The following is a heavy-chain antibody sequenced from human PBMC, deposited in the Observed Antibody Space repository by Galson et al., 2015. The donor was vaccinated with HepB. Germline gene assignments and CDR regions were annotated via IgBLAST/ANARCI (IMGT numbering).Heavy chain of an antibody. Sequence: SLRLSCAASGLTFSSYNMNWVRQAPGKGLEWVSSISSSSYIYYADSVKGRFTISRDNAKNPLYLQMNSLRAEDTAVYYCARALDWDGMDVWGLGTTVTVSS. J-gene: IGHJ6*02. CDR1: GLTFSSYN. CDR3: ARALDWDGMDV. V-gene: IGHV3-21*01. D-gene: IGHD2-21*01. CDR2: ISSSSYI.